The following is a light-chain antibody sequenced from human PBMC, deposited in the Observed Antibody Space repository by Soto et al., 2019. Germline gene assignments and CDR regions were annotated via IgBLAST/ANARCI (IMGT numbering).Light chain of an antibody. CDR2: DVS. J-gene: IGKJ5*01. Sequence: DIQMTQSPSTLSASLGDRVTITCRASQSINIWLAWFQQKPGKAPKLLISDVSSLESGVPSRFSGSGFGTEFTLTISSLQPDDVATYYCQQYDYLPLTFGQGTRLEIE. CDR1: QSINIW. CDR3: QQYDYLPLT. V-gene: IGKV1-5*01.